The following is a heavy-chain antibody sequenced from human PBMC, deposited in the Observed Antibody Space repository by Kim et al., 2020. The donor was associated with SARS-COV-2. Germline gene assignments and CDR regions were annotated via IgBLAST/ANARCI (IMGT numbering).Heavy chain of an antibody. V-gene: IGHV4-59*08. CDR2: IYNSGST. CDR1: GGSISSYY. Sequence: SETLSLTCTVSGGSISSYYWNWIRQPPGKGLEWIGHIYNSGSTNYNHSFKSRVTISVDTSKTQFSLNLSFVTAAAPDVSLCGRATLNYFVQGGYFDYWG. CDR3: GRATLNYFVQGGYFDY. D-gene: IGHD3-10*02. J-gene: IGHJ4*01.